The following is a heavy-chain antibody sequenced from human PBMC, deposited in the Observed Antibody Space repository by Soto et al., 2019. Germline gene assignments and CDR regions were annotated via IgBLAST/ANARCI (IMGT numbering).Heavy chain of an antibody. J-gene: IGHJ4*02. V-gene: IGHV4-39*02. CDR1: GASIKSRNYF. CDR3: GRLAEAATGHTDFDF. CDR2: IHSSGGT. Sequence: SETLSLTCTVSGASIKSRNYFWGWIRQPPGKGLEFVGSIHSSGGTYYNPSLKSRVTVSVDLSNSHFSLSLKSLTATDTAVYYCGRLAEAATGHTDFDFLGQGTLVTVSS. D-gene: IGHD2-15*01.